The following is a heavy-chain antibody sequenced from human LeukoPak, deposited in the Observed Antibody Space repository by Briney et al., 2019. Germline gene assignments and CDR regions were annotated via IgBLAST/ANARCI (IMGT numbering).Heavy chain of an antibody. CDR2: ISGSGGST. CDR1: GFTFSSYA. CDR3: AKDGYSYGETPRS. Sequence: GGSLRLSCAASGFTFSSYAMSWVRQAPGKGLEWVSAISGSGGSTYYADSVRGRFTISRDNSKNTLYLQMNSLRAEDTAVYYCAKDGYSYGETPRSWGQGTLVTVSS. V-gene: IGHV3-23*01. J-gene: IGHJ4*02. D-gene: IGHD5-18*01.